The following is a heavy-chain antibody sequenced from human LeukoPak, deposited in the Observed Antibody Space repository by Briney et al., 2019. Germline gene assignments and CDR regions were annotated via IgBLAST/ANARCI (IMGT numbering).Heavy chain of an antibody. CDR1: GGSISSGGYY. Sequence: SETLSLTCTVSGGSISSGGYYWSWIRQPPGKGLEWIGYIYHSGSTYYNPSLKSRVTMSVDTSKNQFSLKLSSVTAADTAVYYCARAGGSYYGDYYYMDVWGKGTTVTVSS. D-gene: IGHD1-26*01. CDR2: IYHSGST. J-gene: IGHJ6*03. V-gene: IGHV4-30-2*01. CDR3: ARAGGSYYGDYYYMDV.